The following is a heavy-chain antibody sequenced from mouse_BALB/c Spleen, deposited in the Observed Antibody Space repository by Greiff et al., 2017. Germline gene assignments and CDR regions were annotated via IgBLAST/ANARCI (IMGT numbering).Heavy chain of an antibody. CDR3: ARSDYYGSRIWYFDV. D-gene: IGHD1-1*01. CDR2: IYPSDSYT. J-gene: IGHJ1*01. V-gene: IGHV1-69*02. CDR1: GYTFTSYW. Sequence: QVQLQQPGAELVRPGASVKLSCKASGYTFTSYWINWVKQRPGQGLEWIGNIYPSDSYTNYNQKFKDKATLTVDKSSSTAYMQLSSPTSEDSAVYYCARSDYYGSRIWYFDVWGAGTTVTVSS.